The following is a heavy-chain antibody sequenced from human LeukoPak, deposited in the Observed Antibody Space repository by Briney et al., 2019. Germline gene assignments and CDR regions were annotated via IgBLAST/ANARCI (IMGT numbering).Heavy chain of an antibody. J-gene: IGHJ4*02. D-gene: IGHD3-16*01. CDR1: GFNFNNYD. V-gene: IGHV3-13*01. Sequence: QTGGSLRLSCAASGFNFNNYDMHWVRQAPGKGLEWVSGLGSGGDTYYPDSVRGRFTISKETAKNSLYLQMAGLRDDDTAVYYCARGVDNAYAAFDFWGQGTLVTVSS. CDR3: ARGVDNAYAAFDF. CDR2: LGSGGDT.